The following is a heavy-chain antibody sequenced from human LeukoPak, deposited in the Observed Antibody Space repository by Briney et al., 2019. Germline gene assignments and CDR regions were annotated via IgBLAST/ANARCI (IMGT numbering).Heavy chain of an antibody. V-gene: IGHV3-30*02. CDR3: AKSHRGYSYFDY. CDR2: IRYDGSNK. J-gene: IGHJ4*02. Sequence: GGSLRLSCAASGFMFSSYGMHWVRQAPGKGLDWVAFIRYDGSNKYYADSVKGRFTISRDNSKNTLYLQMNSLRPEDTAVYYCAKSHRGYSYFDYWGQGTLVTVSS. D-gene: IGHD3-10*01. CDR1: GFMFSSYG.